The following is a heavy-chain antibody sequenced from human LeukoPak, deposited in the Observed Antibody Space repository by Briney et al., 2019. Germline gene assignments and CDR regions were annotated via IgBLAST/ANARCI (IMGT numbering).Heavy chain of an antibody. CDR1: GFTFSSYA. J-gene: IGHJ6*02. Sequence: GGSLRLSCAASGFTFSSYAMSRVRQAPGKGLEWVSGISGSGGSTYYADSVKGRFTISRDNSKNTLYLQMNSLRAEDTAVYYCAKGVRLYYDYGMDAWGQGTTVTVSS. CDR2: ISGSGGST. D-gene: IGHD3-10*01. V-gene: IGHV3-23*01. CDR3: AKGVRLYYDYGMDA.